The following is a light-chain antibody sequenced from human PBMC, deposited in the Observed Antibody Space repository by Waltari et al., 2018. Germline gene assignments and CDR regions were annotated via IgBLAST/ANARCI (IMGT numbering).Light chain of an antibody. CDR1: QSVSSY. J-gene: IGKJ5*01. V-gene: IGKV3-11*01. Sequence: EIVLTQSTATLTLSPGERATLSCRASQSVSSYLAWYQQKPGQAPRLLIYDASNRATGIPARFSGSGSGTDFTLTISSLEPEDFAVYYCQQRSNWQNTFGQGTRLEIK. CDR3: QQRSNWQNT. CDR2: DAS.